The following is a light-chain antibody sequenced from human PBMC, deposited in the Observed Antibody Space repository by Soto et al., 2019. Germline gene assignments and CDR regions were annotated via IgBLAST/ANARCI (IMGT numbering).Light chain of an antibody. J-gene: IGKJ1*01. CDR3: QPYHSTRT. Sequence: DIVMTQSPDSLAVSLGERATINCKSSQSVLYSSNNKNYLAWYQQKPGQPPKLLIYWASTRKSGVPDRFSGSASVTDFTNPIRRLQAEDVAVYYCQPYHSTRTFGQGTKVEIK. CDR2: WAS. V-gene: IGKV4-1*01. CDR1: QSVLYSSNNKNY.